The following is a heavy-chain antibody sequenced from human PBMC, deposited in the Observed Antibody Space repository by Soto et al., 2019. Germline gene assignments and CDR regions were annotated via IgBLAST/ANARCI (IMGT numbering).Heavy chain of an antibody. CDR1: GGSISSYY. Sequence: SETLSLTCTVSGGSISSYYWSWIRQPPGKGLEWIGYIYYSGSTNYNPSLKSRVTISVDTSKNQFSLKLSSVTAADTAVYYCARRRMSTNVFDYWGQGALVTVSS. CDR2: IYYSGST. V-gene: IGHV4-59*01. J-gene: IGHJ4*02. D-gene: IGHD2-8*01. CDR3: ARRRMSTNVFDY.